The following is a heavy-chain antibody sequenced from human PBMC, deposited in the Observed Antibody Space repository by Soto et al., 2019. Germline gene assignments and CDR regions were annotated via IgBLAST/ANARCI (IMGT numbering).Heavy chain of an antibody. CDR2: IIPILGIA. CDR1: GGTFSSYT. D-gene: IGHD4-17*01. V-gene: IGHV1-69*02. J-gene: IGHJ4*02. CDR3: ASVYGDYSY. Sequence: QVPLVQSGAEVKKPGSSVKVSFKASGGTFSSYTISWVRQAPGQGLEWMGRIIPILGIANYAQKFQGRVTITADKSTSTAYMELISLRSEDTAVYYCASVYGDYSYWGQGTLVTVSS.